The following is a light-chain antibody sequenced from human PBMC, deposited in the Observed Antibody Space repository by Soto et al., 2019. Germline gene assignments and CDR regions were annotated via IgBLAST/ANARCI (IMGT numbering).Light chain of an antibody. CDR3: QQYGSSRWT. CDR2: GAS. J-gene: IGKJ1*01. Sequence: EIVLTQSPCTLSVSPGEGATVSCRASQGIGDTLAWYQQKPGQTPRLLIYGASSRATGIPDRFSGSGSGTDFTLTISRLEPEDFAVYYCQQYGSSRWTFGQGTKVDIK. CDR1: QGIGDT. V-gene: IGKV3-20*01.